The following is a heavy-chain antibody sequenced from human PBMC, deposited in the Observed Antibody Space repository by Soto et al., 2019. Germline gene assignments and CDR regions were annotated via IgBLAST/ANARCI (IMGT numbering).Heavy chain of an antibody. CDR2: IYYSGST. D-gene: IGHD3-10*01. J-gene: IGHJ5*02. V-gene: IGHV4-30-4*01. Sequence: SETLSLTCTVSDGSVSGGDYYWSWIRQPPGKGLEWIGYIYYSGSTYYNPSLKSRVTISVDTSKNQFSLKLSSVTAADTAVYYCARAGVADYGSGSYYGPWFDPWGQGTLVTVSS. CDR1: DGSVSGGDYY. CDR3: ARAGVADYGSGSYYGPWFDP.